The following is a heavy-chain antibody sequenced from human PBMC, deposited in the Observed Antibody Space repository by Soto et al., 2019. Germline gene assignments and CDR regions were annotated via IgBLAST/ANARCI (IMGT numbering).Heavy chain of an antibody. CDR2: IYYSGST. J-gene: IGHJ5*02. Sequence: SETLSLTCTVSGGSISSYYWSWIRQPPGKGLEWIGYIYYSGSTNYNPSLKSRVTISVDTSKNQFSLKLSSVTAADTAVYYCARDSSGTTWFDPWGQGTLVTVSS. CDR3: ARDSSGTTWFDP. V-gene: IGHV4-59*01. D-gene: IGHD1-7*01. CDR1: GGSISSYY.